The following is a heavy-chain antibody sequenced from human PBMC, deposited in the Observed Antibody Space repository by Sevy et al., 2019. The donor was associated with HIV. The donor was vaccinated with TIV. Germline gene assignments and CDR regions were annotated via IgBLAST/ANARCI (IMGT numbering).Heavy chain of an antibody. CDR3: ATHTLITRVRGDVTPFDY. V-gene: IGHV1-24*01. J-gene: IGHJ4*02. CDR1: GYTLTELS. Sequence: ASVKVSCKVSGYTLTELSMHWVRQAPGKGLEWMGGFDPEDGETIYAQKFQGRVTMTEDTSTDTACMELSSLRSEDTAVHYCATHTLITRVRGDVTPFDYWGQGTLVTVSS. CDR2: FDPEDGET. D-gene: IGHD3-10*01.